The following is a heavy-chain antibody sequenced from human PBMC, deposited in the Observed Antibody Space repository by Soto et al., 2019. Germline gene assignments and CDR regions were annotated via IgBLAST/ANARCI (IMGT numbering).Heavy chain of an antibody. D-gene: IGHD2-15*01. CDR3: SGCSGGACHQNYGMDV. CDR1: GFTFSSCT. J-gene: IGHJ6*02. CDR2: IRPSTSHI. V-gene: IGHV3-21*01. Sequence: EVHLVESGGGLVKPGGALRLSCAVSGFTFSSCTMNWVRQAPGKGLELVSSIRPSTSHIYYAHSVKGRFTISRDNAKNSLFLQMNSLRAEDRAVYYCSGCSGGACHQNYGMDVWGQGTTVTVSS.